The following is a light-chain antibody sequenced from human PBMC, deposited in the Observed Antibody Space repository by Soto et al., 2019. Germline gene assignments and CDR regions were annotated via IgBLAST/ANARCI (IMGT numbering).Light chain of an antibody. Sequence: EIVLTQSPGTLSLSPGERATLSCRASQSVSNNYLAWYQQKPGQAPRLLIYGAGTRAAGVPARFSGSGSGTEFTLTISSLQSEDFAVYYCQQYDNWPLTFGGGTKVDIK. V-gene: IGKV3-15*01. CDR1: QSVSNN. CDR3: QQYDNWPLT. J-gene: IGKJ4*01. CDR2: GAG.